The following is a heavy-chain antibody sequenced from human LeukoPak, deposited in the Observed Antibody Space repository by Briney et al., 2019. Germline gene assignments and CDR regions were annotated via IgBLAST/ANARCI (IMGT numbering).Heavy chain of an antibody. D-gene: IGHD4-17*01. J-gene: IGHJ4*02. V-gene: IGHV3-30*18. CDR3: AKEVSAYGGFDY. CDR2: ISTEGTYK. CDR1: GFTFRTSG. Sequence: SGGSLRLSCAASGFTFRTSGMHWVRQAPGKGLEWVAVISTEGTYKHYAGSVTGRFTISRDNSKNTLYLQLNSLRAEDTAVYYCAKEVSAYGGFDYWGQGTLVTVSS.